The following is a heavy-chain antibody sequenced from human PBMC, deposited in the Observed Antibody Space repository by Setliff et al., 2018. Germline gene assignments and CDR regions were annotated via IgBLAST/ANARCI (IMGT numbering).Heavy chain of an antibody. CDR2: MNGDGSSV. J-gene: IGHJ5*02. D-gene: IGHD6-25*01. CDR3: VPGRGS. Sequence: GGSLRLSCAASGITFDAFGMSWVRQAPGKGLEWVSGMNGDGSSVGYADSVKGRFTISRDNAKNSLSLQMNSLRTEDTAVFYCVPGRGSWGQGALVTVSS. CDR1: GITFDAFG. V-gene: IGHV3-20*04.